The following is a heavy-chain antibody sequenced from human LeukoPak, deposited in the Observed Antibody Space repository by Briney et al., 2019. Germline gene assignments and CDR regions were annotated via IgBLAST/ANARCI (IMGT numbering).Heavy chain of an antibody. J-gene: IGHJ5*02. V-gene: IGHV3-30*02. Sequence: SGGSLRLSCAASGFTFSSYGMHWVRQAPGKGLEWVAFIRYDGSNKYYADSVKGRFTISRDNSKNTLYLQMNSLRAEDTAVYYCAKSFEAARQYNWFDPWGQGTLVTVSS. CDR3: AKSFEAARQYNWFDP. CDR1: GFTFSSYG. D-gene: IGHD6-6*01. CDR2: IRYDGSNK.